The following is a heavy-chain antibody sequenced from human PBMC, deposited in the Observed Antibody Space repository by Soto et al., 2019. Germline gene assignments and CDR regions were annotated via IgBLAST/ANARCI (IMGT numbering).Heavy chain of an antibody. CDR2: INPRDSDV. V-gene: IGHV5-51*01. J-gene: IGHJ3*02. Sequence: GESLKISCKGFDYTFAAYWIGWVRQMPGKGLEWMAAINPRDSDVKYSPPFEGQVTISADKSINTAFLQWRSLQASDTAMYYCARPDYSQDDWYHTYDMWCQGTMV. D-gene: IGHD3-9*01. CDR3: ARPDYSQDDWYHTYDM. CDR1: DYTFAAYW.